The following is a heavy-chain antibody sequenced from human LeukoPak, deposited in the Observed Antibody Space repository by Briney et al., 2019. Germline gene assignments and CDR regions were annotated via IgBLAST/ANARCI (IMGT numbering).Heavy chain of an antibody. V-gene: IGHV4-39*01. Sequence: SETLSLTCTVSGGSVSSSIYYWGWIRQPPGKGLEWIGSIYYSGSTSYNPSLKSRVTVSVDTSKNQFSLKLTSVTAADTAVYYCASRNDILTGYVFDFWGQGTLVTVSS. CDR2: IYYSGST. CDR1: GGSVSSSIYY. J-gene: IGHJ4*02. CDR3: ASRNDILTGYVFDF. D-gene: IGHD3-9*01.